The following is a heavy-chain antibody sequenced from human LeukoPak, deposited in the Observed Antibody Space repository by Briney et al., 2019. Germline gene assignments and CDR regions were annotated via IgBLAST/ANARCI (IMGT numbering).Heavy chain of an antibody. CDR1: GGSFRGYY. V-gene: IGHV4-34*01. D-gene: IGHD3-10*01. CDR2: IKHSGRT. J-gene: IGHJ4*02. Sequence: SEALALPFAGYGGSFRGYYWSWSRPPPGKGGGWSGGIKHSGRTNYNPSLKRRVTISVDTSKNQFSLKLSSVPAADTAVYYCARGLSANFRGQLFDYWGQGTLVTVSS. CDR3: ARGLSANFRGQLFDY.